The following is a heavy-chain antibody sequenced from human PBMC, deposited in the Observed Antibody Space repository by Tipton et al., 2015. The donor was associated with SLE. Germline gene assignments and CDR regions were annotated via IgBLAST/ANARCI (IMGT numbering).Heavy chain of an antibody. CDR1: GGSISSSSYY. CDR2: IYYSGST. CDR3: AGHPGLRVGLDY. J-gene: IGHJ4*02. Sequence: TLSLTCTVSGGSISSSSYYWGWIRQPPGKGLEWIGSIYYSGSTYYNPSLKSRVTISLDTSKKQLSLKVRSVTAADTAMYYCAGHPGLRVGLDYWGQGTLVTVSS. D-gene: IGHD1-26*01. V-gene: IGHV4-39*07.